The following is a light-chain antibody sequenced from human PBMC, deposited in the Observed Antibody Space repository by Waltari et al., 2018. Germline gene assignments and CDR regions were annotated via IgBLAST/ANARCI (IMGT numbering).Light chain of an antibody. CDR3: CSFTSSSTWV. CDR1: SCDGGGYYY. Sequence: QSALTQPASVSGSPGQSITISSTGSSCDGGGYYYDSWYQQHPGKAPTLLIFDVSYRPSGVSDTFSGAKSGNTASLTISGLQAEDESDYYCCSFTSSSTWVFGGGTKLTVL. CDR2: DVS. J-gene: IGLJ3*02. V-gene: IGLV2-14*01.